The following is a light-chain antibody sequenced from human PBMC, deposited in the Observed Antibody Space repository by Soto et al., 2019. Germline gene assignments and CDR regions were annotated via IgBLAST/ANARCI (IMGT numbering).Light chain of an antibody. J-gene: IGLJ1*01. CDR2: EVS. V-gene: IGLV2-14*01. Sequence: QSVLTQPASVCGSPGQSITISCTGTSSDVGGYNYVSCYQQHPGKAPKLMIYEVSNRPSGVSNRFSGSKSGNTASLTISGLQAEDEADYYCSSYTSSSTLYVFGTGTKVTVL. CDR3: SSYTSSSTLYV. CDR1: SSDVGGYNY.